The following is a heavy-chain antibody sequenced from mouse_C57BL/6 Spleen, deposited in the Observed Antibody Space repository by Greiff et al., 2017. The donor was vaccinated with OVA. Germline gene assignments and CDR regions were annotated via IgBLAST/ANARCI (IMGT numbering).Heavy chain of an antibody. CDR1: GYTFTSYW. CDR3: AREGYYGNYSWYFDV. D-gene: IGHD2-1*01. J-gene: IGHJ1*03. CDR2: IDPSDSET. V-gene: IGHV1-52*01. Sequence: QVQLQQSGAELVRPGSSVKLSCKASGYTFTSYWMHWVKQRPIQGLEWIGNIDPSDSETHYNQKFKDKATLTVDKSSSTAYMQLSSLTSEDSAVYYCAREGYYGNYSWYFDVWGTGTTVTVSS.